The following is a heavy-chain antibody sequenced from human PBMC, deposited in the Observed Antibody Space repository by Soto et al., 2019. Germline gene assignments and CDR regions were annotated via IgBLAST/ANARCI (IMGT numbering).Heavy chain of an antibody. D-gene: IGHD3-10*01. Sequence: ASVKVSCKASGYTFTSYGISWVRQDPGQGLEWMGWISAYNGNTKYVQKFQGRVTMTTDTSNNQFSMHLRSVSPDDTAVYYCARENTLIRGVINPLDYWGRGTLVTVFS. CDR3: ARENTLIRGVINPLDY. J-gene: IGHJ4*02. CDR1: GYTFTSYG. V-gene: IGHV1-18*01. CDR2: ISAYNGNT.